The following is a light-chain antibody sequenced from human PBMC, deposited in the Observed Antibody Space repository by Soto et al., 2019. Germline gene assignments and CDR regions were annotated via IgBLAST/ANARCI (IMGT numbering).Light chain of an antibody. CDR2: KTS. Sequence: DIQMTQSPSTLSASVGARVSITCRASQSLNSWLAWYQQKPGKAPKLLIYKTSTLESGVPSRFSGSGSGTEFTLTISNLQPDDFAAYYGQQYNTYSFGQGTKLVIK. J-gene: IGKJ2*01. V-gene: IGKV1-5*03. CDR3: QQYNTYS. CDR1: QSLNSW.